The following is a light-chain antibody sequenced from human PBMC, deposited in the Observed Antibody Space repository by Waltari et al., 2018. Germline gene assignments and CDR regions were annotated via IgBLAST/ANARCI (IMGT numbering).Light chain of an antibody. Sequence: LMTQSPLFLSVTPGQPASISCKYSQSLLHSDGNTYLHWYLQKPGQSPQLLLYEVSSRFSGVSDRFSGSGSGTDFTLHISRVEVEDVGVYYCMQSIPLPLTFGGGTQLET. CDR2: EVS. V-gene: IGKV2D-29*02. CDR3: MQSIPLPLT. CDR1: QSLLHSDGNTY. J-gene: IGKJ4*01.